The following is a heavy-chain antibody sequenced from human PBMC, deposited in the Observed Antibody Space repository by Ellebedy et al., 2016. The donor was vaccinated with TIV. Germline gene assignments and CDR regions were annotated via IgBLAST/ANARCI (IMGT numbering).Heavy chain of an antibody. CDR2: IYYSGST. CDR1: GGSISNYY. J-gene: IGHJ4*02. D-gene: IGHD3-10*01. CDR3: ARREGYYGSGSYYAN. Sequence: MPSETLSLTCTVSGGSISNYYWSWIRQPPGKGLEWIGYIYYSGSTNYNPSLKSRVTISIDTSKNQFSLKLSSVTAADTAVYYCARREGYYGSGSYYANWGQGTLVTVSS. V-gene: IGHV4-59*01.